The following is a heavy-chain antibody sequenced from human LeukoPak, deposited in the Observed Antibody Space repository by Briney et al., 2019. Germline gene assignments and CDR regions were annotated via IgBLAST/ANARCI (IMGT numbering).Heavy chain of an antibody. CDR3: ARDCTPIYGDCQPDY. J-gene: IGHJ4*02. CDR1: GFTFSSYW. CDR2: INTDGSST. D-gene: IGHD4-17*01. V-gene: IGHV3-74*01. Sequence: PGRSLRLSCAASGFTFSSYWMHWVRQAPGKGLVWVSRINTDGSSTSYADSVKGRFTISRDNAKNTLYLQMNSLRAEDTAVYYCARDCTPIYGDCQPDYWGQGTLVTVSS.